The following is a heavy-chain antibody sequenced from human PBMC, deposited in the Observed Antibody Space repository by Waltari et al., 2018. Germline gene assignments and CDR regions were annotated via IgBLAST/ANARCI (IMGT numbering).Heavy chain of an antibody. CDR3: AREIKGSSCVT. D-gene: IGHD6-13*01. J-gene: IGHJ4*02. V-gene: IGHV3-23*01. CDR1: GGSISSYS. CDR2: ISGSGGST. Sequence: VQLQESGPGLVKPSETLSLTCTVSGGSISSYSWSWIRQPAGKGLEWVSAISGSGGSTYYADSVKGRFTISRDNSKNTLYLQMNSLRAEDTAVYYCAREIKGSSCVTWGQGTLVTVSS.